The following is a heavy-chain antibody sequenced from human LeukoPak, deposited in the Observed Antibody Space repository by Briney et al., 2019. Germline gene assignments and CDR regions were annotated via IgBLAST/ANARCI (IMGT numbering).Heavy chain of an antibody. J-gene: IGHJ5*02. CDR3: ARRIAARPRGYWFDP. Sequence: SETLSLTYTVSGGSISTYYWSWIRQPPGKGLEWIGYIYYSGSTNYNPSLKSRVTISVDMSKNQFSLKLSSVTAADTAVYYCARRIAARPRGYWFDPWGQGTLVTVSS. CDR1: GGSISTYY. D-gene: IGHD6-6*01. V-gene: IGHV4-59*12. CDR2: IYYSGST.